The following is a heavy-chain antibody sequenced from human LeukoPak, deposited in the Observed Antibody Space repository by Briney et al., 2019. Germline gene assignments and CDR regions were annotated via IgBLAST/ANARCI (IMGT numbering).Heavy chain of an antibody. V-gene: IGHV3-7*01. D-gene: IGHD3-22*01. CDR3: ARGGTELVIPTY. J-gene: IGHJ4*02. CDR1: GFTVSGTY. CDR2: IKQDGSEK. Sequence: PGGSLRLSCAASGFTVSGTYMSWVRQAPGKGLEWVANIKQDGSEKYYVDSVKGRFTISRDNAKNSLYLQMNSLGAEDTAVYYCARGGTELVIPTYWGQGILVTVSS.